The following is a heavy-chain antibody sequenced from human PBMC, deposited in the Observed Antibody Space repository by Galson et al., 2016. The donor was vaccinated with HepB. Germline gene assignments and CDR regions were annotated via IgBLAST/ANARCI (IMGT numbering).Heavy chain of an antibody. D-gene: IGHD1-26*01. CDR2: IYYSGRT. CDR1: GGSISSSSYY. J-gene: IGHJ4*02. CDR3: ARQGATIISYFDY. Sequence: SETLSLTCTVSGGSISSSSYYWGWIRQPPGKGLEWIGRIYYSGRTYYNPSLKSRVTISVDTSKNQFSLKLSSVTAADTAVYYCARQGATIISYFDYWGQGTLVTVSS. V-gene: IGHV4-39*01.